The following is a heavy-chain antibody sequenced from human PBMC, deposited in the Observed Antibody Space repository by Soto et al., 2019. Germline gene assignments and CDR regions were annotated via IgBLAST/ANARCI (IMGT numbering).Heavy chain of an antibody. CDR1: GDSVSSNSAA. Sequence: AQTLSLTCAISGDSVSSNSAAWNWIRQSPSRGLEWLGRTDYRSKWYNDYAVSVKSRITINPDTSKNQFSLQLNSVTPEDTAVYYCARDLSSCSSARCYSFYYGVDVWGQGTAVTASS. J-gene: IGHJ6*02. D-gene: IGHD2-2*01. CDR2: TDYRSKWYN. V-gene: IGHV6-1*01. CDR3: ARDLSSCSSARCYSFYYGVDV.